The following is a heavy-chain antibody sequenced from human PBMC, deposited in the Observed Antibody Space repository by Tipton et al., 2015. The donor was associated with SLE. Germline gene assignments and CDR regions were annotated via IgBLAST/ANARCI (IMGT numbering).Heavy chain of an antibody. V-gene: IGHV4-59*08. CDR3: ARHVGVAYYYAMDV. CDR1: GGSISGYH. D-gene: IGHD2-15*01. CDR2: ISYTETT. J-gene: IGHJ6*02. Sequence: TLSLTCTVSGGSISGYHWSWLRQPQGKGLEWIGYISYTETTKYNPSLESRVIISVDTSKNQFSLRLSSVTAADTAMYYCARHVGVAYYYAMDVWGQGTTVVISS.